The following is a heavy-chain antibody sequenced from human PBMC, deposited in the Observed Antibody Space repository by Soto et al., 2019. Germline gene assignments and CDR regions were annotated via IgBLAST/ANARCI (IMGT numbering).Heavy chain of an antibody. CDR1: GGSISSYY. J-gene: IGHJ6*02. CDR3: ARDRLKPSYYDLWSGYYPRYGMDV. Sequence: ASETLSLTCTVSGGSISSYYWSWIRQPPGKGLEWIGYIYYSGSTNYNPSLKSRVTISVDTSKNQFTLKLSSVTAADTAVYYCARDRLKPSYYDLWSGYYPRYGMDVWGQGTTVTVSS. V-gene: IGHV4-59*01. D-gene: IGHD3-3*01. CDR2: IYYSGST.